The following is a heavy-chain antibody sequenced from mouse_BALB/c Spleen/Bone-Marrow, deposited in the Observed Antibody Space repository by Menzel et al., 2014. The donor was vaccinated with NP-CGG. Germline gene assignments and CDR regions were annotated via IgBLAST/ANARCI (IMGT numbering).Heavy chain of an antibody. Sequence: EVKLMESGGDLVKPGGSLKLSCAASGFTFSSYGMSWVRQTPDKRLEWVATISSGGSYTYYPDSVKGRFTISRDNAKNTLYLQMSSLKSEDTAMYYCARISYGNYVNYWGQGTTLTVSS. V-gene: IGHV5-6*01. CDR2: ISSGGSYT. D-gene: IGHD2-1*01. J-gene: IGHJ2*01. CDR1: GFTFSSYG. CDR3: ARISYGNYVNY.